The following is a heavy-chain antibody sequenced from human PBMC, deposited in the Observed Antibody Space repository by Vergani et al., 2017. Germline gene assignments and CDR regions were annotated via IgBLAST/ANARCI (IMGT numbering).Heavy chain of an antibody. D-gene: IGHD6-13*01. CDR1: GFTFDDYA. CDR3: VKDIAASGSYWYFDL. Sequence: EVQLVESGGGLVQPGRSLRLSCAASGFTFDDYAMHWVRQAPGKGLEWVSGINRNSDSIAYADSVEGRFTISRDNAKNSLYLQMNSLRAEDTALYYCVKDIAASGSYWYFDLWGRGTLVTVSS. V-gene: IGHV3-9*01. CDR2: INRNSDSI. J-gene: IGHJ2*01.